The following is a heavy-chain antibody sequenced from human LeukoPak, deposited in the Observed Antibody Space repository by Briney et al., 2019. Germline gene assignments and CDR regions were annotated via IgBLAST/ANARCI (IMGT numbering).Heavy chain of an antibody. CDR1: GGSISSSIYY. D-gene: IGHD3-10*01. CDR3: ATYTSWYGGAFDI. J-gene: IGHJ3*02. V-gene: IGHV4-39*01. Sequence: ASETLSPTCIVSGGSISSSIYYWGWIRQPPGKGLEWIGRIYKSGSTSYNPSLKSRVTISVDTSKNQFSLKLSSVTAADTTLYYCATYTSWYGGAFDIWGQGTMVTVSS. CDR2: IYKSGST.